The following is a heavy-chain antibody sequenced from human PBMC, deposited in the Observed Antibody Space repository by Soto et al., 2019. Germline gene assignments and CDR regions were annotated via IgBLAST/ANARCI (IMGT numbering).Heavy chain of an antibody. CDR2: INVGNGNT. D-gene: IGHD6-13*01. Sequence: GASVKVSCKASGYTFTSNPMNWVRQAPGQRPEWMGVINVGNGNTRYSQKFQGRVTMTRDTSATTAYMELSSLRAEDTAVYYCARDRAAAYYFDYWGQGTLVTVSS. V-gene: IGHV1-3*01. J-gene: IGHJ4*02. CDR3: ARDRAAAYYFDY. CDR1: GYTFTSNP.